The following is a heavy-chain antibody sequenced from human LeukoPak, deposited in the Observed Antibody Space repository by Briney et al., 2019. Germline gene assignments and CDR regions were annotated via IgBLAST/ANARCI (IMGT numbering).Heavy chain of an antibody. V-gene: IGHV1-46*01. CDR1: GYTFTSYY. CDR3: ARTTKTTVTTSPSFDY. Sequence: GASVKVSCKASGYTFTSYYMHWVRQAPGQGLEWMGIINPSGGSTSYAQKFQGRVTMTRDMSTSTVYMELSSLRSEDTAVYYCARTTKTTVTTSPSFDYWGQGTLVTVSS. J-gene: IGHJ4*02. CDR2: INPSGGST. D-gene: IGHD4-17*01.